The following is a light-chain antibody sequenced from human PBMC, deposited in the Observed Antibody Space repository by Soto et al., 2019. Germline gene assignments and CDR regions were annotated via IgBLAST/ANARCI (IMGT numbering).Light chain of an antibody. J-gene: IGLJ1*01. V-gene: IGLV2-14*01. Sequence: QSVLTQPASVSGSPGQSITISCTGTSSDVGGYNYVSWYQQHPGKAPKLMIYDVSNRPSGVSNRFSGSKSGNTASLTIFGLQAEDEADYYCSSYTSSSTLHVFGTGPKVTV. CDR2: DVS. CDR1: SSDVGGYNY. CDR3: SSYTSSSTLHV.